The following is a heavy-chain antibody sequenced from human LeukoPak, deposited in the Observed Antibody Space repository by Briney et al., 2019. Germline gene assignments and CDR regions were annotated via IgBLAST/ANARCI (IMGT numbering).Heavy chain of an antibody. Sequence: PGGSLRLSCAASGFTFSDYDMSWIRQAPGKGLEWISNIASSSSYTNYADSVKGRFTISRDNAKNSLYLQMNSLRAEDTAVYYCARKADYFDYWGQGTLVTVCS. CDR2: IASSSSYT. V-gene: IGHV3-11*03. J-gene: IGHJ4*02. CDR3: ARKADYFDY. CDR1: GFTFSDYD. D-gene: IGHD2-15*01.